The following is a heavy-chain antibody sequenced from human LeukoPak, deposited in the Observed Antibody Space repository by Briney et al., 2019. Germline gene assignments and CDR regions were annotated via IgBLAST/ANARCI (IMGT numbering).Heavy chain of an antibody. V-gene: IGHV5-51*01. CDR1: GYSSTSFW. Sequence: AGESLKISCKSSGYSSTSFWIGWVRQMPGKGLEWMGIIYPGDSDTRYSPSFQGQVTISADKSISTAYLQWSSLKASDTAMYHCARQVVDGGDCYSCMNWGQGTLVTVSS. CDR2: IYPGDSDT. CDR3: ARQVVDGGDCYSCMN. J-gene: IGHJ4*02. D-gene: IGHD2-21*02.